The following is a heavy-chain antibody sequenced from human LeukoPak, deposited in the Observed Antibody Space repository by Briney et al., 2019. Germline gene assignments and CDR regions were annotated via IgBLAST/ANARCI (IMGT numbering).Heavy chain of an antibody. D-gene: IGHD3-9*01. CDR2: INHSGST. Sequence: PSETLSLTCTVSGGSISSYYWSWIRQPPGKGLECIGYINHSGSTNYTPSLKSRVTISVDTSKNQFSLKLSSVTAADTAVYYCARERPSYYDILTGYYPRSLPYYFDYWGQGTLVTVSS. CDR1: GGSISSYY. CDR3: ARERPSYYDILTGYYPRSLPYYFDY. J-gene: IGHJ4*02. V-gene: IGHV4-59*12.